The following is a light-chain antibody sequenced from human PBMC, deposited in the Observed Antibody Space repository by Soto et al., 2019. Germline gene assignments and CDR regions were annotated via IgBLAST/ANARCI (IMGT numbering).Light chain of an antibody. Sequence: EIVMTQSPATLSVSPGERATLSCRASQSVAGNLAWYQQNPGQAPRLLIYGPSTRATGIPTRFSGGGSGTEFTLTISSLQSEEFAIYYCQQYNKWPLTFGGGTKVEIK. CDR1: QSVAGN. CDR3: QQYNKWPLT. CDR2: GPS. V-gene: IGKV3-15*01. J-gene: IGKJ4*01.